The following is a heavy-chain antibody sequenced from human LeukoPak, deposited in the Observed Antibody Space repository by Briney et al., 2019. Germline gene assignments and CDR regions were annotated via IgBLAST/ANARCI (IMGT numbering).Heavy chain of an antibody. Sequence: GGSLRLSCAASGFIFSNYPMSWVRQAPGKGLEWVAVISYDGSNKYYADSVKGRFTISRDNSKNTLYLQMNSLRAEDTAVYYCARDKSPMVRGVIVGYWGQGTLVTVS. CDR1: GFIFSNYP. J-gene: IGHJ4*02. D-gene: IGHD3-10*01. CDR2: ISYDGSNK. V-gene: IGHV3-30-3*01. CDR3: ARDKSPMVRGVIVGY.